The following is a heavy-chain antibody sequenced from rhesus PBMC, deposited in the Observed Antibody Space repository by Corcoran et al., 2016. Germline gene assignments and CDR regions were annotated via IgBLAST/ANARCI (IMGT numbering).Heavy chain of an antibody. CDR1: GFTFSSYD. CDR3: TTGDTPATAIFDF. CDR2: ISYTGKTK. Sequence: EVQLVESGGGLVQPGGSLRLSCAASGFTFSSYDMSWVRQAPGKGLEWVSYISYTGKTKYYAASVKGRFTISRDNAKNSLSLQMSSLRAEDTAVYYCTTGDTPATAIFDFWGQGVLVTVSS. V-gene: IGHV3-136*01. D-gene: IGHD5-24*01. J-gene: IGHJ4*01.